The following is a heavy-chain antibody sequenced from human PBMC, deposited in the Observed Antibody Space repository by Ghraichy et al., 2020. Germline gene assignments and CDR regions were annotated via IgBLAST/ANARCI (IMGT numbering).Heavy chain of an antibody. CDR3: AREGLGYCSSTSCPTSFDY. CDR2: TYYRSKWYN. Sequence: SQTLSLTCAISGDSVSSNSAAWNWIRQSPSRGLEWLGRTYYRSKWYNDYAVSVKSRITINPDTSKNQFSLQLNSVTPEDTAVYYCAREGLGYCSSTSCPTSFDYWGQGTLVTVSS. V-gene: IGHV6-1*01. CDR1: GDSVSSNSAA. J-gene: IGHJ4*02. D-gene: IGHD2-2*01.